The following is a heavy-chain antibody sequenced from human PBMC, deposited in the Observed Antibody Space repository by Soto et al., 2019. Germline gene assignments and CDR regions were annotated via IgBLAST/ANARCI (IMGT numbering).Heavy chain of an antibody. Sequence: ASVKVSCKASGYTLTSYGISWVRQAPGQGLEWMGWISAYNGNTNYAQKLQGRVTMTTDTSTSTAYMELRSLRSDDTAVYYCARGYCSSTSCYRNWFDPWGQGTLVTVSS. CDR1: GYTLTSYG. V-gene: IGHV1-18*01. J-gene: IGHJ5*02. CDR2: ISAYNGNT. D-gene: IGHD2-2*01. CDR3: ARGYCSSTSCYRNWFDP.